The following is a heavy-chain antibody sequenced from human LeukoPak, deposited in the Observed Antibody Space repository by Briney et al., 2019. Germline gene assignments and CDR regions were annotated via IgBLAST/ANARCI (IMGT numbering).Heavy chain of an antibody. J-gene: IGHJ4*02. V-gene: IGHV3-21*01. CDR3: ARLYSYGNLFDY. D-gene: IGHD5-18*01. Sequence: PGGSLRLSCVASGFTFSSYSMNWVRQAPGKGLEWVSSIGSSSSYIYYADSVKGRFTISRDNAKNLLYLQMNSLRAEDTAVYYCARLYSYGNLFDYWGQGTLVTVSS. CDR1: GFTFSSYS. CDR2: IGSSSSYI.